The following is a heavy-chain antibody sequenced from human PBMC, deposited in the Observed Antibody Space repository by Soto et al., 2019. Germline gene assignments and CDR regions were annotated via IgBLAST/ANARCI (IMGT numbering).Heavy chain of an antibody. J-gene: IGHJ5*02. CDR2: INTDNGNT. CDR3: ARDAYCSSTACSDIWFDP. D-gene: IGHD2-2*01. Sequence: ASVKVSCKASGYTFTNYAMHWVRQAPGQRLEWVGWINTDNGNTKNSQKFQGRVAITRDTSASTAYMELSSLRSEDTAIYYCARDAYCSSTACSDIWFDPWGQGTLVTVSS. CDR1: GYTFTNYA. V-gene: IGHV1-3*04.